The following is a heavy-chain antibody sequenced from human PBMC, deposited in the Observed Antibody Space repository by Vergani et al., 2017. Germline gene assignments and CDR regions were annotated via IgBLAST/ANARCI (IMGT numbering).Heavy chain of an antibody. J-gene: IGHJ4*02. V-gene: IGHV3-30*18. Sequence: QVQLVESGGGVVQPGRSLRLSCETSGLMFNNYGMHWVRQASGKGLEWVAVISSDGSNKHYTDSVKGRFTISRDNSQNTLYLQMDSLTAEDTAIYFCVNGYYYDQSGLASFDYWGQGTLVTVSS. CDR2: ISSDGSNK. D-gene: IGHD3-22*01. CDR1: GLMFNNYG. CDR3: VNGYYYDQSGLASFDY.